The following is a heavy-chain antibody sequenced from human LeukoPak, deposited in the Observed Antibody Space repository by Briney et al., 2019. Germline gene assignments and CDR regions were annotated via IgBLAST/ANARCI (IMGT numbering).Heavy chain of an antibody. D-gene: IGHD5-12*01. CDR2: IYYSAST. V-gene: IGHV4-59*01. Sequence: PSEALSLACSIYGRSLLCDYWGSIRRPPGKGLEWIGYIYYSASTNYSPSLTSRVTISVGTSKNQFSLKLSSVPAADTAVYYCARGKWHYFFDYWGQGTLVTVSS. CDR3: ARGKWHYFFDY. CDR1: GRSLLCDY. J-gene: IGHJ4*02.